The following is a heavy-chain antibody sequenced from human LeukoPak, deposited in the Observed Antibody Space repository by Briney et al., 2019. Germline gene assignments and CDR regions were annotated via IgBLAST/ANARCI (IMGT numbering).Heavy chain of an antibody. Sequence: ASVKVSCTASGFTSTNFAVQWVRQARGQRLEWIGWIIVGSGATKCAQDFQERVTITGDLSTSTLYMELRSLTSEDTAVYYCAADLSNPRMGASYLDSWGQGTLVTVSS. V-gene: IGHV1-58*01. CDR2: IIVGSGAT. D-gene: IGHD3-16*01. CDR1: GFTSTNFA. J-gene: IGHJ4*02. CDR3: AADLSNPRMGASYLDS.